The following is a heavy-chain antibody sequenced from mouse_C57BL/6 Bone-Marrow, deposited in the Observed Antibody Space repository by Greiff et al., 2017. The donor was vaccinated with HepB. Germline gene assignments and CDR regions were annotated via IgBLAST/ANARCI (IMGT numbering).Heavy chain of an antibody. V-gene: IGHV10-1*01. CDR3: VRPVYYYGRAWFAY. J-gene: IGHJ3*01. D-gene: IGHD1-1*01. Sequence: EVKLVESGGGLVQPKGSLKLSCAASGFSFNTYAMNWVRQAPGKGLEWVARIRSKSNNYATYYADSVKDRFTISRDESESMLYLQMNNLKTEDTAMYYCVRPVYYYGRAWFAYWGQGTLVTVSA. CDR2: IRSKSNNYAT. CDR1: GFSFNTYA.